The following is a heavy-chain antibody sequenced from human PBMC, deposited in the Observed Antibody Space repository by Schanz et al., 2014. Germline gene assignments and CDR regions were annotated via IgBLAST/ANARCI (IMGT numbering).Heavy chain of an antibody. CDR1: GYTFTSDS. CDR3: ARGGGPEDVFDI. Sequence: QVQLVQSGAEVKKPGASVKVSCKASGYTFTSDSMHWVRQAPGQGLEWMGMINPSGGSTTYAQKFQGRVAMTRDKSTSTAYMELSSLRSDDTAVYYCARGGGPEDVFDIWGQGTILTVSS. CDR2: INPSGGST. D-gene: IGHD5-12*01. V-gene: IGHV1-46*01. J-gene: IGHJ3*02.